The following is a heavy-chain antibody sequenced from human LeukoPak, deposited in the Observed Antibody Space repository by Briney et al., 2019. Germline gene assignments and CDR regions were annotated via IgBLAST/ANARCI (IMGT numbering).Heavy chain of an antibody. Sequence: ASVKVSCKASGYTFTSYGISWVRQAPGQGLEWMGWISAYNGNTNYAQKLQGRVTMTTDTSTSTAYMELRSLRSGDTAVYYCARSPNIAVAGDFDYWGQGTLVTVSS. CDR2: ISAYNGNT. J-gene: IGHJ4*02. CDR1: GYTFTSYG. CDR3: ARSPNIAVAGDFDY. V-gene: IGHV1-18*01. D-gene: IGHD6-19*01.